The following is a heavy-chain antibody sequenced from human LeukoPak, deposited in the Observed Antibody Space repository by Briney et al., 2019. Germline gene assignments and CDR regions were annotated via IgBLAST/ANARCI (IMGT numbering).Heavy chain of an antibody. V-gene: IGHV3-21*04. D-gene: IGHD3-22*01. J-gene: IGHJ3*02. CDR3: ANDGAYYDINTYAFDI. CDR2: ISSSSSYI. Sequence: GGSLRLSCAASGFTFSNYSMNWVRQAPGKGLEWVSSISSSSSYIFYADSVKGRFTISRDNAKNSLYLQMNSLRAEDTAVYYCANDGAYYDINTYAFDIWGQGTMVTVSS. CDR1: GFTFSNYS.